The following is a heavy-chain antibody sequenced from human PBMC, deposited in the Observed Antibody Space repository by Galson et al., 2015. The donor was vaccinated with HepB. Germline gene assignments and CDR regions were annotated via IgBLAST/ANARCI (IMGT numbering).Heavy chain of an antibody. J-gene: IGHJ4*02. D-gene: IGHD3-22*01. V-gene: IGHV1-69*06. CDR1: GGTFSSYA. Sequence: SVKVSCKASGGTFSSYAISWVRQAPGQGLEWMGGIIPIFGTANYAQKFQGRVTITADKSTSTAYMELSSLRSEDTAVYYCARGIGDYYDSSGYYAYWGQGTLVTVSS. CDR3: ARGIGDYYDSSGYYAY. CDR2: IIPIFGTA.